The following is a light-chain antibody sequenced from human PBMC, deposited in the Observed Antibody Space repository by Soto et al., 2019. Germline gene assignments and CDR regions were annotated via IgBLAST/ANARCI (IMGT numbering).Light chain of an antibody. CDR2: WAS. CDR3: QQYYSTPLT. CDR1: QSVLYSSNNKNY. V-gene: IGKV4-1*01. Sequence: DIVMTQSPDSLAVSLGERATINCKSSQSVLYSSNNKNYLAWYQQKPGQPPKLLIYWASTRESGVPDRFSGSGSGTDFTLTISSLQAEDVAVSYCQQYYSTPLTFGGGPKVEIK. J-gene: IGKJ4*01.